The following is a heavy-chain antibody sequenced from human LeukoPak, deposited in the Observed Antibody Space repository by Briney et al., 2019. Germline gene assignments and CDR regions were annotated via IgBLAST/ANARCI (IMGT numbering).Heavy chain of an antibody. CDR2: VYYSGST. J-gene: IGHJ3*02. Sequence: LETLSLTCTVSGGSISSYYWSWIRQSPGKGLEWIGYVYYSGSTNYNPSLKSRVTISVDTSKNQFSLNLSSVTAADTAVYYCARHWGKNWNDLFAAFDIWGQGTMVTVSS. V-gene: IGHV4-59*08. D-gene: IGHD1-1*01. CDR3: ARHWGKNWNDLFAAFDI. CDR1: GGSISSYY.